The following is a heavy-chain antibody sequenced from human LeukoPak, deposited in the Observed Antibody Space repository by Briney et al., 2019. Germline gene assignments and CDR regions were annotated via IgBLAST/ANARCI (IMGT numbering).Heavy chain of an antibody. V-gene: IGHV4-4*02. D-gene: IGHD6-25*01. CDR1: GGSVTSTNW. CDR2: VHLDGRA. Sequence: SETLSLTCDVSGGSVTSTNWWTWFRQPPGKGLEWIGEVHLDGRANYNPSLKSRLVMSADLPENHISLKLTSVTAADTAVYYCAREGGFYRPLDYSGQGTLVTVSS. J-gene: IGHJ4*02. CDR3: AREGGFYRPLDY.